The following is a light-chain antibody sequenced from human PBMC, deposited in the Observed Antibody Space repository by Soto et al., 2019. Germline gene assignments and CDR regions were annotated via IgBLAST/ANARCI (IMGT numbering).Light chain of an antibody. V-gene: IGKV1-5*03. Sequence: DIQMTQSPSTLSASVGDRVTITCRASQSISSWLAWYQQKPGKAPKLLIYKASSLESGVPSRFSGSGSGTEFTLTISSLQPDDFATYYCQQSGFTFGPGTKVDIK. CDR2: KAS. CDR3: QQSGFT. CDR1: QSISSW. J-gene: IGKJ3*01.